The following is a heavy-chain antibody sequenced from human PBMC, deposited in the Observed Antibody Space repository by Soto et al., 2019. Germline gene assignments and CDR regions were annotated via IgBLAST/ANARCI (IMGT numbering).Heavy chain of an antibody. CDR2: SHYGGPT. V-gene: IGHV4-39*01. J-gene: IGHJ6*02. CDR1: GGAINTTVYY. D-gene: IGHD6-13*01. CDR3: ARHGAYSTSVYYYYGMDV. Sequence: SETLSLTCTVSGGAINTTVYYWGWIRQPPGKGLEWIGSSHYGGPTYYSPSLQSRVTISLDTAKNHFSLNLRSVTAADTAVYYCARHGAYSTSVYYYYGMDVWGQGTTVTVSS.